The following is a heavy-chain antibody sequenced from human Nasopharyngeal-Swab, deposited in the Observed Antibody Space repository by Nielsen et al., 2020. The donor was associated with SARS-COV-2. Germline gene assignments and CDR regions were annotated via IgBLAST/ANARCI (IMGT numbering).Heavy chain of an antibody. CDR2: IRSSSSYI. CDR3: ARDGVDYDCWSAYFMDV. CDR1: GFTFNNYN. Sequence: GGSLRLTCAASGFTFNNYNFNWVRQAPGKGLEWVSSIRSSSSYIYYADSVKGRFTISRDHAKNSLYLEMNSVRAEDTAVYYCARDGVDYDCWSAYFMDVWGKGTTVTVSS. J-gene: IGHJ6*04. D-gene: IGHD3-3*01. V-gene: IGHV3-21*01.